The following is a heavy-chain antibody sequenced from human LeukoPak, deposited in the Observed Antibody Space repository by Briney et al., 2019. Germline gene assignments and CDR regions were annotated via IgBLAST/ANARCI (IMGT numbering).Heavy chain of an antibody. CDR3: AKDVSHSSHDYGDDGAFDI. J-gene: IGHJ3*02. CDR2: ISYDGSNK. Sequence: GGSLRLSCAASGFTFSSYGMHWVRQAPGKGLEWVAVISYDGSNKYYADSVKGRFTISRDNSKNTLYLQMNSLRAEDTAVYYCAKDVSHSSHDYGDDGAFDIWGQGTMVTVSS. V-gene: IGHV3-30*18. D-gene: IGHD4-17*01. CDR1: GFTFSSYG.